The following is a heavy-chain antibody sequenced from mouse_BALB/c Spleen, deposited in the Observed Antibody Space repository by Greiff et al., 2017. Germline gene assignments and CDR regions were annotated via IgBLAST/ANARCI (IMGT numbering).Heavy chain of an antibody. CDR1: GYAFSSSW. J-gene: IGHJ4*01. Sequence: VQLQQSGPELVKPGASVKISCKASGYAFSSSWMNWVKQRPGQGLEWIGRIYPGDGDTNYNGKFKGKATLTADKSSSTAYMQLSSLTSVDSAVYFCARGGGNPDCAMDYWGQGTSVTVSS. CDR3: ARGGGNPDCAMDY. CDR2: IYPGDGDT. D-gene: IGHD2-1*01. V-gene: IGHV1-82*01.